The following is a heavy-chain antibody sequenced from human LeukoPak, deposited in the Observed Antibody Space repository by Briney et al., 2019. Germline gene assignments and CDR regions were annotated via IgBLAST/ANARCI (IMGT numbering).Heavy chain of an antibody. CDR3: ARSEYHDY. Sequence: VQVSCQASGGTFISYAISWVRQAPGQGLEWMGRIIPILGIANYAQKFQRRVTITADKSTSTAYMELSSLRSEDTAVYYCARSEYHDYWGQGTLVTVSS. D-gene: IGHD2-2*01. V-gene: IGHV1-69*04. CDR2: IIPILGIA. CDR1: GGTFISYA. J-gene: IGHJ4*02.